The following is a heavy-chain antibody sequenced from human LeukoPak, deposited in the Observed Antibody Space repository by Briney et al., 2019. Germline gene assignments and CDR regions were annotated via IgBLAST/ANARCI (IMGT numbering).Heavy chain of an antibody. CDR2: IYTSGST. D-gene: IGHD3-10*01. V-gene: IGHV4-4*07. CDR3: AREIGTYYYGGHGYYYYMDV. J-gene: IGHJ6*03. Sequence: SETLSLTCTVSGGSISSYYWSWIRQPAGKGLEWVGCIYTSGSTNYNPSLNSRVTMSVDTSKNQFSLKLNSVTAADTAVYYCAREIGTYYYGGHGYYYYMDVWGKGTTVTVSS. CDR1: GGSISSYY.